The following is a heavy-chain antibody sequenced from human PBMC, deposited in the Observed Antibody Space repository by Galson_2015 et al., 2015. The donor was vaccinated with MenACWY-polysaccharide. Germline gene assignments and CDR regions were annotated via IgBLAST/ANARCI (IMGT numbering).Heavy chain of an antibody. CDR2: IDWDDAK. D-gene: IGHD3-3*01. CDR1: GFSLSTSGTR. Sequence: PALVKPTQTLTLTCTFSGFSLSTSGTRVSWIRQAPGKALEWLARIDWDDAKFYSTSLKTRLTISKDTSKNQVVLTMTNMDLVDTATYFCARERDDSGRQVDHWGQGTLVTVSS. J-gene: IGHJ5*02. V-gene: IGHV2-70*04. CDR3: ARERDDSGRQVDH.